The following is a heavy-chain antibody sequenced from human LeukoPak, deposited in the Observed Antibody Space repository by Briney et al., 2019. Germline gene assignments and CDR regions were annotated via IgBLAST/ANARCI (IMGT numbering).Heavy chain of an antibody. D-gene: IGHD3-22*01. CDR2: INWNGGST. CDR1: GFTFDDYG. CDR3: ARGFLNYYDSSGYSHFDY. Sequence: GGSLRLSCAASGFTFDDYGMSWVRQAPGKGLEWVSGINWNGGSTGYADSVKGRFTISRDNAKNSLYLQMNSLRAEDTALYYCARGFLNYYDSSGYSHFDYWGQGTLVTVSS. J-gene: IGHJ4*02. V-gene: IGHV3-20*04.